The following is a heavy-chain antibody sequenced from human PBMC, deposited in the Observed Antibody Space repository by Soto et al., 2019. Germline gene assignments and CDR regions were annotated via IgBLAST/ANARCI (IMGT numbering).Heavy chain of an antibody. D-gene: IGHD2-21*02. V-gene: IGHV5-10-1*01. CDR3: ARLDCGSDCRQYFFDF. CDR1: GYNFTNYW. CDR2: IDPHDSYA. J-gene: IGHJ4*02. Sequence: PGESLKISCXASGYNFTNYWITWVRRVPGKGLEWMGRIDPHDSYANYNPSFEGHVTLSVDKSVATASLQWRNLKASDTGIYYCARLDCGSDCRQYFFDFWGQGTLVTVSS.